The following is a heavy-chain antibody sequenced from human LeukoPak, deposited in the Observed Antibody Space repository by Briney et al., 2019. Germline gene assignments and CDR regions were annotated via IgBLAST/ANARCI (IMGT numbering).Heavy chain of an antibody. D-gene: IGHD6-13*01. J-gene: IGHJ4*02. CDR3: ARDSSSWYYFDY. CDR1: GFTFRSYA. V-gene: IGHV3-64*01. Sequence: GGSLRLSCAAPGFTFRSYAMHWVRQAPGKGLEYVSAISSNGGSTYYANSVKGRFTISRDNSKNTLYLQMGSLRAEDMAVYYCARDSSSWYYFDYWGQGTLVTVSS. CDR2: ISSNGGST.